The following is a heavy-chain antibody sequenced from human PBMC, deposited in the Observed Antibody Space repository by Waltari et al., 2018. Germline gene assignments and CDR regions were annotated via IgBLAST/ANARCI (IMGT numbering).Heavy chain of an antibody. CDR3: ARAPIVGATLDAFDI. Sequence: QVQLQESGPGLVKPSETLSLTCTVSGGSISSYYWSWIRQPPGKGLEWIGYIYYSGSTNYNPSLKSRVTISVDTSKNQFSLKLSSVTAADTAVYYCARAPIVGATLDAFDIWGQGTMVTVSS. V-gene: IGHV4-59*01. D-gene: IGHD1-26*01. CDR1: GGSISSYY. CDR2: IYYSGST. J-gene: IGHJ3*02.